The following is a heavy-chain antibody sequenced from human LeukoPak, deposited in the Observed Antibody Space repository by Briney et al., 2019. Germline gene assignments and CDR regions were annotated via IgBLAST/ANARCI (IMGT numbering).Heavy chain of an antibody. CDR1: GFTFSDYY. CDR2: ISRSGSTT. J-gene: IGHJ4*02. CDR3: ASPRGVMTNEPFFDN. Sequence: PGGSLRLSCAASGFTFSDYYMNWIRQAPGKGLEWVSYISRSGSTTEYADSVRGRFTISRDDAQNSLYLQMDSLSAEDTAVYYCASPRGVMTNEPFFDNWGQGTLVTVSS. V-gene: IGHV3-11*01. D-gene: IGHD3-22*01.